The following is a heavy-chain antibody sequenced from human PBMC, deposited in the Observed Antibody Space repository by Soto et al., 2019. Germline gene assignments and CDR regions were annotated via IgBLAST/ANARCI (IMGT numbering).Heavy chain of an antibody. CDR1: GYTFTNYG. J-gene: IGHJ3*01. Sequence: QVQLVQSGTEVKTPGASVKVSCHASGYTFTNYGINWVRQAPGQGLEWKAWISAYNGKTHHAPFVQDRVTMTTDTAAGTGYMELASLRSDGRAVYYCARGGWHYGPGPFDSWGQGTMVTVSS. CDR3: ARGGWHYGPGPFDS. V-gene: IGHV1-18*04. D-gene: IGHD3-9*01. CDR2: ISAYNGKT.